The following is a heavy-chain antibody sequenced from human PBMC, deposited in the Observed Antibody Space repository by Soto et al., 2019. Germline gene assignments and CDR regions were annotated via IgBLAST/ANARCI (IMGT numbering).Heavy chain of an antibody. CDR1: EFTFTSYA. V-gene: IGHV3-23*01. D-gene: IGHD1-26*01. CDR2: ISGSGDST. Sequence: GGSLRLSCAASEFTFTSYAMSWFRQAPGKGLEWVSDISGSGDSTYYADSVKGRFTISRDNSKNTLYLQMNSLRADDTAVYYCAKGRRSGSYRSRGFDYWGQGTLVTVSS. J-gene: IGHJ4*02. CDR3: AKGRRSGSYRSRGFDY.